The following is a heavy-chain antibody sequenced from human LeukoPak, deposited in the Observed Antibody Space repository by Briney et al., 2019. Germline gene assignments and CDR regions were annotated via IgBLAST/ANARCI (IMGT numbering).Heavy chain of an antibody. J-gene: IGHJ3*02. CDR3: TRDHYDFWTQVPDAFDI. Sequence: GGSLRLSCTASGFTFGDYAMSWVRQAPGKGLEWVGFIRSKAYGGTTEYAASVKGRFTISRDDSKSIAYLQMNSLKTEDTAVYYCTRDHYDFWTQVPDAFDIWGQGTMVTVSS. CDR1: GFTFGDYA. CDR2: IRSKAYGGTT. V-gene: IGHV3-49*04. D-gene: IGHD3-3*01.